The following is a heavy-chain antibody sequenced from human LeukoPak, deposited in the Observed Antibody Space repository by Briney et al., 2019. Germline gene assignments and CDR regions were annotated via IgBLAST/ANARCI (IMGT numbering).Heavy chain of an antibody. CDR2: ISSSSSYI. V-gene: IGHV3-21*01. J-gene: IGHJ4*02. CDR1: GFTFSSYS. Sequence: GGSLRLPCAASGFTFSSYSMNWVRQAPGKGLEWVSSISSSSSYIYYADSVKGRFTISRDNAKNSLYLQMNSLRAEDTAVYYCARDGPMVRGVIHYWGQGTLVTVSS. D-gene: IGHD3-10*01. CDR3: ARDGPMVRGVIHY.